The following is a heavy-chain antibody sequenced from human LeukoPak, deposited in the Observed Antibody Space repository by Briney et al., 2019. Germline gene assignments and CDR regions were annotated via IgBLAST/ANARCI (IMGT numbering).Heavy chain of an antibody. Sequence: GASVKVSCKASGGTFSSYAISWVRQAPGQGLEWMGRIIPIFGTANYARKFQGRVTITTDESTSTAYMELSSLRSEDTAVYYCARDGNSDYVWGSYRYTSVNDAFDIWGQGTMVTVSS. D-gene: IGHD3-16*02. CDR3: ARDGNSDYVWGSYRYTSVNDAFDI. CDR1: GGTFSSYA. J-gene: IGHJ3*02. V-gene: IGHV1-69*05. CDR2: IIPIFGTA.